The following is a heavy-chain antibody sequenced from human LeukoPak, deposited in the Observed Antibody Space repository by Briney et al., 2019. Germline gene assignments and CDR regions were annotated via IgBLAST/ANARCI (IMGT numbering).Heavy chain of an antibody. J-gene: IGHJ4*02. CDR2: IKQDGSER. Sequence: GGSLRLSCAASGFTLSSYWMSWVRQAPGKGLEWVANIKQDGSERYHVDSVKGRFTISRDNAKSSLYLQMNSLRAEDTAVYYCARRYCGGDCHSPYFDYWGQGTLVTVSS. CDR3: ARRYCGGDCHSPYFDY. D-gene: IGHD2-21*02. V-gene: IGHV3-7*01. CDR1: GFTLSSYW.